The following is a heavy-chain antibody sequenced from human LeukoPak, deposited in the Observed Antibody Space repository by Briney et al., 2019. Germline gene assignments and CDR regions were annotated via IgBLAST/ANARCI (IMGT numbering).Heavy chain of an antibody. CDR3: ARGYCSGGSCSFYYYYGMDV. D-gene: IGHD2-15*01. Sequence: GGSLRLSCAASGFTFSSYSMNWVRQAPGKGLEWVSSISSSSSYIYYADSVKGRFTISRDNAKNSLYLQMNSLRAEDTAVYYCARGYCSGGSCSFYYYYGMDVWGQGTTVTVSS. CDR1: GFTFSSYS. V-gene: IGHV3-21*01. J-gene: IGHJ6*02. CDR2: ISSSSSYI.